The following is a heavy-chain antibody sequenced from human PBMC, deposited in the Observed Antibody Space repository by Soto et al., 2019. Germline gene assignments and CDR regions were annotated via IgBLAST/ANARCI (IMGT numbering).Heavy chain of an antibody. V-gene: IGHV6-1*01. J-gene: IGHJ4*02. CDR2: TFYRSKWYN. Sequence: SKTHSHICPISWDRVHSNSNALNWTRQSPSNGLEWLGRTFYRSKWYNHYAVSVKSRITVNPDTSKNQFSLQLNSVTPEDTAVYYCARSGPGGYIDYWGQGTLVTVSS. CDR3: ARSGPGGYIDY. CDR1: WDRVHSNSNA. D-gene: IGHD3-22*01.